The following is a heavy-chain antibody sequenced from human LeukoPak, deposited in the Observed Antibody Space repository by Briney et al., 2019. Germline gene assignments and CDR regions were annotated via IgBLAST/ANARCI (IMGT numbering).Heavy chain of an antibody. D-gene: IGHD2-2*01. CDR1: GYTFTSYY. J-gene: IGHJ4*02. Sequence: GASVKVSCKASGYTFTSYYMHWVRQAPGQGPEWMGIINPSGGSTSYAQKFQGTVTMTRDTSTSTAYMELSSLRSEDTAVYYCARSEVVVPAAMSVWYFDYWGQGTLVTVSS. V-gene: IGHV1-46*01. CDR2: INPSGGST. CDR3: ARSEVVVPAAMSVWYFDY.